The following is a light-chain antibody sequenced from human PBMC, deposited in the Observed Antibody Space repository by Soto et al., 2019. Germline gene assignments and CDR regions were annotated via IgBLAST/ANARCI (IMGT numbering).Light chain of an antibody. CDR2: DVT. CDR1: SSDIGRYDY. CDR3: TSFTTAYTDV. V-gene: IGLV2-14*03. J-gene: IGLJ1*01. Sequence: QSALTQPASVSGSPGQSITVSCTGTSSDIGRYDYVSWYQQHPGKVPKLLIYDVTNRPSGVSNRFSGSKSGNTASLTISGLQAEDEADYYCTSFTTAYTDVFGTGTKVTV.